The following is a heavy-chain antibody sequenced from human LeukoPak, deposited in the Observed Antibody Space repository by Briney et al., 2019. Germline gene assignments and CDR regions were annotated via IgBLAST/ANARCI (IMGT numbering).Heavy chain of an antibody. D-gene: IGHD2-15*01. Sequence: ASVKVSCKASGYTFTSYGISWVRQAPGQGLEWMGWINTYNGNTLYAQKLQGRVTMTTDPSTTTVYMELRSLRSDDTAVYFCARDRRRYCSGGSCSDAFDIWGQGTMVTVSS. V-gene: IGHV1-18*04. CDR2: INTYNGNT. CDR1: GYTFTSYG. J-gene: IGHJ3*02. CDR3: ARDRRRYCSGGSCSDAFDI.